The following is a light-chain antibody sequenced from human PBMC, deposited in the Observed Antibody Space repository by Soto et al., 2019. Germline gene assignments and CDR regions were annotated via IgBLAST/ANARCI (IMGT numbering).Light chain of an antibody. J-gene: IGKJ1*01. CDR3: QQSYSTPRT. CDR2: AAS. CDR1: QSISSY. V-gene: IGKV1-39*01. Sequence: DIQMTQSPSSLSASLGDIVTITCRASQSISSYLNWYQQKPGKAPKLLIYAASSLQSGVPSRFSGSGSGTDFTLTISSLQPEDFATYYCQQSYSTPRTFGQGTKV.